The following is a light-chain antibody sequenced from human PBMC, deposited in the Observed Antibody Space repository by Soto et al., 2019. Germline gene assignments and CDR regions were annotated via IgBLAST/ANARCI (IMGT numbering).Light chain of an antibody. CDR2: GAS. V-gene: IGKV3-20*01. Sequence: EIVLTQSPGTLSLSPGERATLSCRASQSVSSSYLAWYQQRPGQAPRLLIYGASSRATGIPDRFSGSGSGTDFTLTISRLEPEYFAVYYSQQYARSPFTFVQGTRLEIK. J-gene: IGKJ5*01. CDR1: QSVSSSY. CDR3: QQYARSPFT.